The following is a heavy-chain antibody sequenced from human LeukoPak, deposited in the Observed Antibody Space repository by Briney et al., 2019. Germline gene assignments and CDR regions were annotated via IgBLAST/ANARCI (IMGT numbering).Heavy chain of an antibody. CDR1: GGSISSGDYY. CDR3: AREGGYYYDSSGYFDY. V-gene: IGHV4-61*08. CDR2: IYYSGST. D-gene: IGHD3-22*01. J-gene: IGHJ4*02. Sequence: SQTLSLTCTVSGGSISSGDYYWSWIRQPPGKGLEWIGYIYYSGSTNYNPSLKSRVTISVDTSKNQFSLKLSSVTAADTAVYYCAREGGYYYDSSGYFDYWGQGTLVTVSS.